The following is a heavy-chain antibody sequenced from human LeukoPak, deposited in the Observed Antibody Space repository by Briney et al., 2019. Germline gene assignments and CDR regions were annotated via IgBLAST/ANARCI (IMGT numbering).Heavy chain of an antibody. CDR2: INHSGST. CDR1: GGSFSGYY. V-gene: IGHV4-34*01. D-gene: IGHD6-6*01. Sequence: PSGTLSLTCAVYGGSFSGYYWSWIRQPPGKGLEWIGEINHSGSTNYKPSLKSRVTISVDTSKNQFSLKLSSVTAADTAVYYCASRLGYYSSSGYWGQGTLVTVSS. J-gene: IGHJ4*02. CDR3: ASRLGYYSSSGY.